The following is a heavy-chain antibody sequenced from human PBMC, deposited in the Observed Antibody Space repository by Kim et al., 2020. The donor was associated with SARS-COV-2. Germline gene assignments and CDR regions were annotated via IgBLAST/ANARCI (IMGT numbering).Heavy chain of an antibody. V-gene: IGHV4-59*01. D-gene: IGHD6-6*01. CDR2: GST. CDR3: ARDRRYFDY. J-gene: IGHJ4*02. Sequence: GSTTYNPPLKSRVTISVATSKTQFPLKRSSGTAADTAVYYCARDRRYFDYWGQGTLVTVSS.